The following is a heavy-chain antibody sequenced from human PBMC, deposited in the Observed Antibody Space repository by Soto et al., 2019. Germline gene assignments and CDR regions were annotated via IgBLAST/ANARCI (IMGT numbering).Heavy chain of an antibody. CDR3: ARDGGPDKLSSYGMDV. CDR1: GGSIGHYY. Sequence: KTSETLSLTCTVSGGSIGHYYWSWIRRPPGRGLQWIGYVYHTGTTTYSPSLKSRVTISVDTSKNQVSLRLNSVTAADTAVYYCARDGGPDKLSSYGMDVWGQGTAVTVSS. D-gene: IGHD3-16*01. V-gene: IGHV4-59*01. CDR2: VYHTGTT. J-gene: IGHJ6*02.